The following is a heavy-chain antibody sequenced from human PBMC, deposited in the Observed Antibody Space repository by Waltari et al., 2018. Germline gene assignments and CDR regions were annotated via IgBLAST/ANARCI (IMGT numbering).Heavy chain of an antibody. Sequence: EVQLVESGGGLVKPGGSLRLSCAASGFTFSSYSMNWVRQAPGKGLEWVSSISSSSYIYYADSVKGRFTISRDNAKNSLYLQMNSLRAEDTAVYYCAREGGFLELYYMDVWGKGTTVTVSS. V-gene: IGHV3-21*01. J-gene: IGHJ6*03. CDR1: GFTFSSYS. CDR3: AREGGFLELYYMDV. D-gene: IGHD3-3*01. CDR2: ISSSSYI.